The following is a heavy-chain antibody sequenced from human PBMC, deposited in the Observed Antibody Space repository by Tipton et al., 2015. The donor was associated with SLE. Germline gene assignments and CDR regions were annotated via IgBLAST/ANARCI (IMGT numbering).Heavy chain of an antibody. D-gene: IGHD2-21*01. CDR1: GFTFNRYW. CDR2: IDSDGTIT. Sequence: SLRLSCAASGFTFNRYWMHWVRQAPGKGLMWVSRIDSDGTITNYADTVKGRFTISRDNAKDTLYLQMNSLRAEDTAVYFCVTSFYCSGDCYYYYYGLDVWGQGTTVTVS. V-gene: IGHV3-74*01. CDR3: VTSFYCSGDCYYYYYGLDV. J-gene: IGHJ6*02.